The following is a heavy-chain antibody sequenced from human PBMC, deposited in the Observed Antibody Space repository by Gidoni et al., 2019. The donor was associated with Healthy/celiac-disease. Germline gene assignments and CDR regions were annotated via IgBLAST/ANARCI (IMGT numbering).Heavy chain of an antibody. CDR1: GFTFRSYS. D-gene: IGHD2-2*02. CDR3: ANPLFSHDKYCSSTSCYTMLFHYYGMDV. V-gene: IGHV3-23*01. CDR2: SSGSGGST. Sequence: EVQLLESVGGLVQPGGSLRFSCAASGFTFRSYSMCWVRQAPGKGLERVSASSGSGGSTYYADSVKGRFTISRDNSKNTLYLQMNSLRAADTAVYYCANPLFSHDKYCSSTSCYTMLFHYYGMDVWGQGTTVTVSS. J-gene: IGHJ6*02.